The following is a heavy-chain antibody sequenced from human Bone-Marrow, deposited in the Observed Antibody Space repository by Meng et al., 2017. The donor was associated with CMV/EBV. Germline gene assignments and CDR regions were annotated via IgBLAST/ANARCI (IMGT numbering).Heavy chain of an antibody. CDR1: GYSFTSYW. J-gene: IGHJ6*02. D-gene: IGHD5-12*01. Sequence: GGSLRLSCKGSGYSFTSYWIGWVRQMPGKGLEWMGIIYPGDSDTRYSPSFQGQVTISADKSISTAYLQWSSLKASDTAMYYCARHGSYYYYGMDVWGQGTTVTGSS. V-gene: IGHV5-51*01. CDR3: ARHGSYYYYGMDV. CDR2: IYPGDSDT.